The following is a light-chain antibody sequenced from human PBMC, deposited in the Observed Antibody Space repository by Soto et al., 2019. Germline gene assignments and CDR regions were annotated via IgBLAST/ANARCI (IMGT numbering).Light chain of an antibody. J-gene: IGLJ1*01. Sequence: QSALTQPPSASGTPGQRVTISCSGSSSHIGSNYVYWYQQLPGTAPKLLIYRNNQRPSGVPDRFSASKSGTSASLAISGLRSEDEADYYCAAWDDSLSGYVFGTGTKVTVL. CDR3: AAWDDSLSGYV. CDR2: RNN. CDR1: SSHIGSNY. V-gene: IGLV1-47*01.